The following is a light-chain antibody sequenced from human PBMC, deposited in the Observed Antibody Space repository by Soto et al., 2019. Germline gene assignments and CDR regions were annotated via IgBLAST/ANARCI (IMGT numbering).Light chain of an antibody. CDR2: GVT. V-gene: IGLV2-14*03. J-gene: IGLJ1*01. CDR3: CSYTSALTPYV. Sequence: QSALTQPASVSGSPGQSITISCTGTSSDIGGHDDVSWYQQHPGKVPKLLIYGVTDRPSGVSNRFSGSKSGNVASLTISGLQAEDEADYYCCSYTSALTPYVFGTGTKVTVL. CDR1: SSDIGGHDD.